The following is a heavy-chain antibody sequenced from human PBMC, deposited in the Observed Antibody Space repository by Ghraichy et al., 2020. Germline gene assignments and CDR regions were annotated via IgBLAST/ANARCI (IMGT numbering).Heavy chain of an antibody. J-gene: IGHJ6*02. D-gene: IGHD4-23*01. Sequence: GGSLRLSCVGSGFTFSSYSMNWVRQSPGKGLEWVSYITSSSRTIFYADSVKGRFTISRDNAQNSLYLQMKSLRDEDTAIYYCARGSRVVRFYYYDGMDVWGQGTTVTVSS. CDR1: GFTFSSYS. CDR2: ITSSSRTI. CDR3: ARGSRVVRFYYYDGMDV. V-gene: IGHV3-48*02.